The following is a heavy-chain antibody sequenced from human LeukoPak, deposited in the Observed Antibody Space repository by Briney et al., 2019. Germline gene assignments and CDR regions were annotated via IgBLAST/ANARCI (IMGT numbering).Heavy chain of an antibody. CDR1: GFTFSHYS. J-gene: IGHJ4*02. CDR3: ARGRGILKDASIQYYFDN. V-gene: IGHV3-48*02. Sequence: GGSLRLSCAASGFTFSHYSMNWVRQAPGKGLEWVSYISSSSAVNYADSVKGRFTISRDMAKNSLYLQMNSLRDEDTAVYYCARGRGILKDASIQYYFDNWGQGTLVTVSS. D-gene: IGHD2-2*01. CDR2: ISSSSAV.